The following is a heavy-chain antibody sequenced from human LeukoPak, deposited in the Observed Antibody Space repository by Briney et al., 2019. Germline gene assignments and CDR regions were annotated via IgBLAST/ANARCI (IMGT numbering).Heavy chain of an antibody. V-gene: IGHV3-23*01. CDR2: ISGGGEFT. CDR1: GFTFSDYA. Sequence: QPGGSLRLSCAASGFTFSDYAMSWVRRSPGKGLEWVSHISGGGEFTYYADSVKGRFTISRDSSKNTLYLQMSSLRVEDTAVYYCARRVRLERLMNGVDYFGMDVWGQGTTVTVSS. CDR3: ARRVRLERLMNGVDYFGMDV. D-gene: IGHD1-1*01. J-gene: IGHJ6*02.